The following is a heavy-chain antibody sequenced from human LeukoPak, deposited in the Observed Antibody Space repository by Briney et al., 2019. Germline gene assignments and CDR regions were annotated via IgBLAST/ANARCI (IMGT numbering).Heavy chain of an antibody. Sequence: GGSLRLSCVASGFTFSSYWMSWVRQAPGKGLEWVANIKQDGSEKYYVDSVKGRFTISRDNAKNSLYLQMNSLRAEDTAVYYCARDTMVRGVSNFDYWGQGTLVTVSS. J-gene: IGHJ4*02. V-gene: IGHV3-7*01. D-gene: IGHD3-10*01. CDR1: GFTFSSYW. CDR3: ARDTMVRGVSNFDY. CDR2: IKQDGSEK.